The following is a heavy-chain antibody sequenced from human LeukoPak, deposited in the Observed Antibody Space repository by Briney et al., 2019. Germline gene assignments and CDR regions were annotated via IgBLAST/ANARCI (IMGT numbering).Heavy chain of an antibody. CDR1: GFTFSSYS. V-gene: IGHV3-21*01. CDR3: ARPYDFWSGYSDY. J-gene: IGHJ4*02. D-gene: IGHD3-3*01. CDR2: ISSSSSYI. Sequence: GGSLRLSCAASGFTFSSYSMNWVCQAPGKGLEWVSSISSSSSYIYYADSVKGRFTISRDNAKNSLYLQMNSLRAEDTAVYYCARPYDFWSGYSDYWGQGTLVTVSS.